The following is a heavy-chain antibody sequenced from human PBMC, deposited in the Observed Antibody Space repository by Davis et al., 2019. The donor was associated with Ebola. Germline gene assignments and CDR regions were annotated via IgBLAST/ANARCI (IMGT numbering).Heavy chain of an antibody. D-gene: IGHD6-19*01. CDR2: IRSKANSYAT. CDR1: GLTFSGSA. J-gene: IGHJ4*02. Sequence: PGGSLRLSCAASGLTFSGSAMHWVRQASGKGLEWVGRIRSKANSYATAYAASVKGRFTISRDDSKNTAYLQMSSLKTEDTAVYYCTPQWLVLFARDYWGQGTLVTVSS. CDR3: TPQWLVLFARDY. V-gene: IGHV3-73*01.